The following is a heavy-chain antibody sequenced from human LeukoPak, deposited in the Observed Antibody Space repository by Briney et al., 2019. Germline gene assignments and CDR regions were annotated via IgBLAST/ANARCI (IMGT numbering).Heavy chain of an antibody. CDR2: ISSSSSYI. J-gene: IGHJ4*02. D-gene: IGHD5-24*01. V-gene: IGHV3-21*01. CDR3: ARDGGDGYNVFDY. CDR1: GFTFSSYS. Sequence: GGSLRLSCAASGFTFSSYSMNWVRQAPGKGLEWASSISSSSSYIYYADSVKGRFTISRDNAKNSLYLQMNSLRAEDTAVYYCARDGGDGYNVFDYWGQGTLVTVSS.